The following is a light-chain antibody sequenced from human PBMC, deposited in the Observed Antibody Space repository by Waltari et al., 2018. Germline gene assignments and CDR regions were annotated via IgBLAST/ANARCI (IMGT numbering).Light chain of an antibody. CDR2: DAS. CDR1: QGVRNY. J-gene: IGKJ4*01. CDR3: QQRSSWPLT. V-gene: IGKV3-11*01. Sequence: EIVLTQSPATLSLSPGERATLSCRASQGVRNYLAWYQQKPGQAPRLLIYDASNRVTGVPARFSGSGYGTDYTLTISSLEPEDFVVYYCQQRSSWPLTIGGGTKVEIK.